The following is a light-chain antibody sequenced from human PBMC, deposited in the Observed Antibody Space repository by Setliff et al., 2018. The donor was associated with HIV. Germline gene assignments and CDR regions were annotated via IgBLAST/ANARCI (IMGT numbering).Light chain of an antibody. V-gene: IGLV2-14*01. CDR2: EVS. J-gene: IGLJ1*01. Sequence: LTQPASVSGSPGQSITISCTGTSSDVGGYNYVSWYQQHPGKAPKLMIYEVSNRPSGVSNRFSGSKSGNTASLTISGLQAENEADYYCSSYTSSSTFYVFGTGTKVTVL. CDR3: SSYTSSSTFYV. CDR1: SSDVGGYNY.